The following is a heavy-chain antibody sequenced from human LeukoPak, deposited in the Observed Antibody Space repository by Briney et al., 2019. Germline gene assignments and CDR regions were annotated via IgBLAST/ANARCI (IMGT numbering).Heavy chain of an antibody. CDR2: ISAYNGNT. J-gene: IGHJ5*02. Sequence: GASVKVSCKASGYTFTNYGINWVRQAPGQGLEWMGWISAYNGNTNYAQKLQGRVTMTTDTSTSTAYMELRSLRSDDTAVYYCAREELWFGELFSNWFDPWGQGTLVTVSS. CDR1: GYTFTNYG. V-gene: IGHV1-18*01. D-gene: IGHD3-10*01. CDR3: AREELWFGELFSNWFDP.